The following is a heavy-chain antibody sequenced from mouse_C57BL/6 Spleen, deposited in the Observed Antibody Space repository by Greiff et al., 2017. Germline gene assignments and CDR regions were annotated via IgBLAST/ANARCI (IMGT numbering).Heavy chain of an antibody. V-gene: IGHV3-6*01. Sequence: EVQLVESGPGLVKPSQSLSLTCSVTGYSITSGYYWNWIRQFPGNKLEWMGYISYDGSNNYNPSLKNRIAITRDTSKNQFFLKLNSVTTEDTATYYCARLGTVVAEDYAMDDWGQGTSVTVSS. CDR1: GYSITSGYY. D-gene: IGHD1-1*01. J-gene: IGHJ4*01. CDR3: ARLGTVVAEDYAMDD. CDR2: ISYDGSN.